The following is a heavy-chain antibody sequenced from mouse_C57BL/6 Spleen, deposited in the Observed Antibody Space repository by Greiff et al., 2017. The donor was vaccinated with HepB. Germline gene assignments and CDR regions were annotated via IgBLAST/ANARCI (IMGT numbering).Heavy chain of an antibody. CDR2: INPNNGGT. J-gene: IGHJ1*03. D-gene: IGHD2-1*01. CDR1: GYTFPDYN. V-gene: IGHV1-18*01. CDR3: ARNYGNYWYFDV. Sequence: VQLQQSGPELVKPGASVKIPCKASGYTFPDYNMDWVKQSHGKSLEWIGDINPNNGGTIYNQKFKGKATLTVDKSSSTAYMELRSLTSEDTAVYYCARNYGNYWYFDVWGTGTTVTVSS.